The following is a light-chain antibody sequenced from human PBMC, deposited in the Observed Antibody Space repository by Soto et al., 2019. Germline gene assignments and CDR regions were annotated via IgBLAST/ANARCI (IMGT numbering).Light chain of an antibody. CDR1: SANIGAGYY. Sequence: QSVLTQPPSLSGAPGQRVTISCTGTSANIGAGYYVHWYQQLPGTAPKLLIYGNSNRPSGVPDRFSGSKSGTSASLAITGLQAEDEADYYCQSYDSSLSGYVFGTGTKVTVL. CDR3: QSYDSSLSGYV. CDR2: GNS. J-gene: IGLJ1*01. V-gene: IGLV1-40*01.